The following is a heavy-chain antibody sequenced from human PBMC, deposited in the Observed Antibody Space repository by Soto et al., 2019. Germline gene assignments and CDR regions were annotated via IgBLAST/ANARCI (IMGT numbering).Heavy chain of an antibody. CDR2: IYSGGST. Sequence: GGSLRLSCAASGFTVSSNYMSWVRQAPGKGLEWVSVIYSGGSTYYADSVKGRFTISRHKSKNTLYLQMNSLRAEDTAVYYCARNDSSGYDAFDIWGQGTMVTVSS. CDR3: ARNDSSGYDAFDI. CDR1: GFTVSSNY. J-gene: IGHJ3*02. V-gene: IGHV3-66*01. D-gene: IGHD3-22*01.